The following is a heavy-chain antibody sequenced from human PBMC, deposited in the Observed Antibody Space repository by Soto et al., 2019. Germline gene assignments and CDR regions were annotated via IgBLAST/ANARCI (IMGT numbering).Heavy chain of an antibody. CDR2: IYYSGST. CDR1: GGSISSGDYY. J-gene: IGHJ5*02. CDR3: ARVHSQKENNWFDP. Sequence: SETLSLTCTVSGGSISSGDYYWSWIRRPPGKGLEWIGYIYYSGSTYYNPSLKSRVTISVDTSKNQFSLKLSSVTAADTAVYYCARVHSQKENNWFDPWGQGTLVTVSS. V-gene: IGHV4-30-4*01.